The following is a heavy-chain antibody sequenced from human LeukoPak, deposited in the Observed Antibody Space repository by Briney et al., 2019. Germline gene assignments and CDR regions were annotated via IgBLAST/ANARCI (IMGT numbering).Heavy chain of an antibody. V-gene: IGHV4-59*01. Sequence: SGTLSLTCTVSGGSISSYYWSWIRQPPGKGLEWIGYIYYSGSTNYNPSLKSRVTISVDTSKNQFSLKLSSVTAADTAVYYCARATKNYGNWFDPWGQGTLVTVSS. CDR2: IYYSGST. D-gene: IGHD1-26*01. CDR1: GGSISSYY. CDR3: ARATKNYGNWFDP. J-gene: IGHJ5*02.